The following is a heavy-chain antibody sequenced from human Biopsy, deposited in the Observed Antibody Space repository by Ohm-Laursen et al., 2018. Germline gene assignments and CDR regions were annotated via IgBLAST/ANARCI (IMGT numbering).Heavy chain of an antibody. CDR3: ARGSGYFKLDV. D-gene: IGHD5-12*01. CDR1: GESSSGYF. V-gene: IGHV4-34*01. CDR2: INQSGST. Sequence: SDTLSLTCPVNGESSSGYFWNWIRQPPGKGLEWIGEINQSGSTKYNPSLKRRATSSADSSNSQFSLRLTSVTAADTAIYYCARGSGYFKLDVWGQGTTVTVSS. J-gene: IGHJ6*02.